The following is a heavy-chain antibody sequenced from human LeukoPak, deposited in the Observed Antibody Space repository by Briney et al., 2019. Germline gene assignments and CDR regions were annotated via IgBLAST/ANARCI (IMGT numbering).Heavy chain of an antibody. D-gene: IGHD3-22*01. CDR2: ISSNGATT. CDR3: AKPINYDSSGYDN. J-gene: IGHJ4*02. V-gene: IGHV3-64*04. Sequence: PGGSLRLSCSASGCTFNRFYLHWVRQAPGKGLEFVSHISSNGATTYYADSVKGRFTISRDNSKNTLYLQMHSLRAEDTAVYYCAKPINYDSSGYDNWGQGTLVTVSS. CDR1: GCTFNRFY.